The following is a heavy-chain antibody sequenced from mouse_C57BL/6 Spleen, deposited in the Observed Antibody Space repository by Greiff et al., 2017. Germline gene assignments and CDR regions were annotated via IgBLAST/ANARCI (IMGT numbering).Heavy chain of an antibody. Sequence: EVQVVESGEGLVKPGGSLKLSCAASGFTFSSYAMSWVRQTPEKRLEWVAYISSGGDYIYYADTVKGRFTISRDNARNTLYLQMSSLKSEDTAMYYCTRDLLSKKRGDYWGQGTTLTVSS. CDR3: TRDLLSKKRGDY. J-gene: IGHJ2*01. CDR1: GFTFSSYA. CDR2: ISSGGDYI. V-gene: IGHV5-9-1*02. D-gene: IGHD2-1*01.